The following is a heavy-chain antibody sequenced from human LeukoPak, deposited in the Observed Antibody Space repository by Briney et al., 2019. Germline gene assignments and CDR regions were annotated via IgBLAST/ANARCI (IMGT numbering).Heavy chain of an antibody. V-gene: IGHV3-43D*04. D-gene: IGHD5-12*01. CDR3: AKDKEYSGFGPILSGYYYGMDV. J-gene: IGHJ6*04. CDR2: ISWDGGST. Sequence: PGGSLRLSCAASGFTFDDYAMHWVRQAPGKGPEWVSLISWDGGSTYYADSVKGRFTISRDNSRHTLYLQMNSLGAEDTALYYCAKDKEYSGFGPILSGYYYGMDVWGEGTTVTVSS. CDR1: GFTFDDYA.